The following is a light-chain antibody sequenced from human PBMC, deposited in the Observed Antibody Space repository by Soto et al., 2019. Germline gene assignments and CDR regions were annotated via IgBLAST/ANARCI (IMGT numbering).Light chain of an antibody. CDR3: QQSFSTPRT. CDR2: AAS. V-gene: IGKV1-39*01. CDR1: QSINSY. J-gene: IGKJ1*01. Sequence: DIQMTQSPSSQSASVGDRVTITCRASQSINSYLKWYQQKPGKAPKLLIYAASSLQSGVPSRISGSGSETDFTLTITSLQPDDFATYYCQQSFSTPRTFGQGTRVEI.